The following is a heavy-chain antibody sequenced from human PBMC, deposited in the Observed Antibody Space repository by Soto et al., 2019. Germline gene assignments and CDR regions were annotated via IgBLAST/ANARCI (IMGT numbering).Heavy chain of an antibody. CDR3: ARDYSTRYWFDP. Sequence: QVQLVQSGAEVKKPGASVKVSCKASGYTFTSYYMHWVRQAPGQGLEWMGIINPSGGSTSYAQKLQGRVTMTRDPSTSTVYMELSSLRSEDTAVYYCARDYSTRYWFDPWGQGTLVTGSS. CDR2: INPSGGST. CDR1: GYTFTSYY. D-gene: IGHD4-4*01. J-gene: IGHJ5*02. V-gene: IGHV1-46*04.